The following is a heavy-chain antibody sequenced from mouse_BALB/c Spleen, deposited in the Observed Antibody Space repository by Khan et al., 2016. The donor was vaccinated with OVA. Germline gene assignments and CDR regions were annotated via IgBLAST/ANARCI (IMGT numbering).Heavy chain of an antibody. CDR1: GYTFTDFY. J-gene: IGHJ2*01. D-gene: IGHD2-3*01. V-gene: IGHV1-77*01. CDR3: ARMDTTSLDY. CDR2: IYPGSGNT. Sequence: QVQLKQSGTDLARPGASVKVSCKASGYTFTDFYITWVKQRTGQGLEWIGEIYPGSGNTHYNEHFKGKASLTADKSSNTAYMQLSSLTSEDPAVYFCARMDTTSLDYWGQGTTLTVSS.